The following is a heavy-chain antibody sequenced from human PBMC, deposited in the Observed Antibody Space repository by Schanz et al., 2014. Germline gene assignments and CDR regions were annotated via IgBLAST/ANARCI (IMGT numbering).Heavy chain of an antibody. CDR2: IWYDGNNK. D-gene: IGHD4-17*01. J-gene: IGHJ3*02. V-gene: IGHV3-33*06. CDR3: AKDMHKDYGGKPQAFDI. CDR1: GFTFSSYG. Sequence: QVQLVESGGCVVQPGRSLRLSCAASGFTFSSYGMHWVRQAPGKGLEWVAVIWYDGNNKFYADSVKGRFIISRDNSKNTLXLQMNSLRDEDTALYYCAKDMHKDYGGKPQAFDIWGQGTMVTVSS.